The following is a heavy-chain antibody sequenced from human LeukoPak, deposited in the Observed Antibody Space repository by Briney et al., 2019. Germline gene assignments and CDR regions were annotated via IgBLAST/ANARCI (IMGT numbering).Heavy chain of an antibody. J-gene: IGHJ6*04. Sequence: ASVKVSCKASGGTFSSYAISWVRQAPGQGLEWMGGIIPIFGTANYAQKFQGRVTITADESTSTAYMELSSLRSEDTAVHYCARWIRGVGYYYYGMDVWGKGTTVTVSS. CDR3: ARWIRGVGYYYYGMDV. CDR2: IIPIFGTA. V-gene: IGHV1-69*13. CDR1: GGTFSSYA. D-gene: IGHD5-18*01.